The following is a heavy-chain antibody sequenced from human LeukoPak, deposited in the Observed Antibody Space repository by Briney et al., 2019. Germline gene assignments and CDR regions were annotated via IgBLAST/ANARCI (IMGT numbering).Heavy chain of an antibody. CDR2: ISSSSSHI. CDR3: ARGNSRAAAGTFLAV. J-gene: IGHJ6*02. CDR1: GFTFSNYS. D-gene: IGHD6-13*01. V-gene: IGHV3-21*01. Sequence: GGSLRLSCAASGFTFSNYSMNWVRQAPGKGLEWVSSISSSSSHIYYADSVKGRFTISRDNAKNSLYLQMNSLRAEDTAVYYCARGNSRAAAGTFLAVWGQGTTVTVSS.